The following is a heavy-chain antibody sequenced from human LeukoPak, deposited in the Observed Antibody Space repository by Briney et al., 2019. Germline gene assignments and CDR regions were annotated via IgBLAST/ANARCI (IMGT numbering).Heavy chain of an antibody. CDR1: GGSISSSSYY. J-gene: IGHJ4*02. CDR3: ARHNGYCSSTCCYGGFDY. Sequence: PSETLSLTCTVSGGSISSSSYYWGWIRQPPGKGLEWIGSIYYSGSTYYNPSLKSRVTISVDTSKNQFSLKLSSVTAADTAVYYCARHNGYCSSTCCYGGFDYWGQGTLVTVSS. V-gene: IGHV4-39*01. CDR2: IYYSGST. D-gene: IGHD2-2*03.